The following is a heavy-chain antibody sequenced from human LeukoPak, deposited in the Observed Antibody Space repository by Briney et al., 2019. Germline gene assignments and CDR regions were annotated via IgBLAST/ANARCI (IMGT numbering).Heavy chain of an antibody. V-gene: IGHV1-69*04. Sequence: SVKVSCKASGGTFSSYAISWVRQAPGQGLEWMGRIIPILGIADYAQKFQGRVTITADKSTSTAYMELSSLRSEDTAVYYCARDLSIAAAGTSDDYWGQGTLVTVSS. CDR3: ARDLSIAAAGTSDDY. J-gene: IGHJ4*02. CDR2: IIPILGIA. D-gene: IGHD6-13*01. CDR1: GGTFSSYA.